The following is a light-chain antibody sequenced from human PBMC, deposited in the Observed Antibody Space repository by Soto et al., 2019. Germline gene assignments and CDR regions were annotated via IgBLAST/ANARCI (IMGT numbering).Light chain of an antibody. J-gene: IGKJ2*01. CDR3: MQTLQTPHT. V-gene: IGKV2-28*01. Sequence: IVVTQSPVSLPVTPGEPASISCRSSQSLLHSRGYNYLDWYVQRPGQSPQVLIYLASNRASGVPDRCSGSGSGTDFTLKISNVEPEDVVIYYCMQTLQTPHTFGRGTKLEIK. CDR2: LAS. CDR1: QSLLHSRGYNY.